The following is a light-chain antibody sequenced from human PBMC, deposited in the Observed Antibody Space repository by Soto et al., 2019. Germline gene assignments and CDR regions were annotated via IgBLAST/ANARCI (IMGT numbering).Light chain of an antibody. CDR1: QSVRSSN. V-gene: IGKV3-20*01. J-gene: IGKJ3*01. CDR2: DAS. CDR3: HQYGSSPFT. Sequence: ENVLTQSPGTLSLSPGERATLSCRASQSVRSSNLAWYQQKPGQAPRLVIYDASSRATGIPDRFSGSGSGTEFTLTISRLEPEDFAVYYCHQYGSSPFTFGPGTKVDT.